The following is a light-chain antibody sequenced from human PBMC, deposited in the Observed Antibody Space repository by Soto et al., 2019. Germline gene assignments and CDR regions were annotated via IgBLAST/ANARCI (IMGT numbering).Light chain of an antibody. J-gene: IGKJ5*01. CDR3: KRFYSTPTT. CDR1: QGISSY. CDR2: AAS. V-gene: IGKV1-9*01. Sequence: DIQLTQSPSFLSASVGDRVTITCRASQGISSYLAWYQQKPGKAPELLIYAASTLQSGVPSRFSGSGSGTELTLKISSLRLKDLETNSCKRFYSTPTTFGQGTQRRLN.